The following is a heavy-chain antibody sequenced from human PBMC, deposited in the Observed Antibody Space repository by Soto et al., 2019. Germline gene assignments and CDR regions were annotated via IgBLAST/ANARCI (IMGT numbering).Heavy chain of an antibody. V-gene: IGHV3-48*03. J-gene: IGHJ5*02. Sequence: PGGSLRLSCAASGFTFSSYEMNWVRQAPGKGLEWVSYFSSSGSTIYYADSVKGRFTISRDNAKNSLYLQMNSLRAEDTAVYYCASQYYDFWSGPNSRWFDPWGQGTLVTVS. CDR1: GFTFSSYE. D-gene: IGHD3-3*01. CDR3: ASQYYDFWSGPNSRWFDP. CDR2: FSSSGSTI.